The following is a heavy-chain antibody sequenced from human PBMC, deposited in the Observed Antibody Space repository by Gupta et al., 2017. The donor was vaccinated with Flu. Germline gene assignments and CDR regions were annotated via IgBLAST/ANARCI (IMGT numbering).Heavy chain of an antibody. J-gene: IGHJ4*02. CDR1: GFRFSSFW. D-gene: IGHD3-10*01. V-gene: IGHV3-7*04. Sequence: EVQLVESGGGLVQPGGSVRLSCAASGFRFSSFWMNWVRQAPGKGLEWVATVRQDGSDKYYVDSVKGRFTISRDNAKNSLYLQLNSLRAEDTAVYYCARSFGSGDIFDLWGRGTLVTASS. CDR2: VRQDGSDK. CDR3: ARSFGSGDIFDL.